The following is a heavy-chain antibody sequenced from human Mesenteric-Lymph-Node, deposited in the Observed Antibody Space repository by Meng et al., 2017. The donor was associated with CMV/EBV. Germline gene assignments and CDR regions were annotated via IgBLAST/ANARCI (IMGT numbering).Heavy chain of an antibody. D-gene: IGHD2-8*02. Sequence: ASVKVSCKASGYTFTNYDINWVRQATGQGLEWMGWMNPNSGNTGYAQKFQGRVTMTRSTSITTAYMELSSLRSDDTAVYYCVRYRNSGGVSGMDVWGQGTTVTVSS. CDR3: VRYRNSGGVSGMDV. J-gene: IGHJ6*02. V-gene: IGHV1-8*01. CDR1: GYTFTNYD. CDR2: MNPNSGNT.